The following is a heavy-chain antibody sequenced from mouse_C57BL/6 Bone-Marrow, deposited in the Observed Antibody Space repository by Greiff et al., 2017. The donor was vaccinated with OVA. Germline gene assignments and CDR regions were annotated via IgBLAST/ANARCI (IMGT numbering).Heavy chain of an antibody. CDR3: ARRHYGSSPWYFDV. CDR1: GFTFSSYG. D-gene: IGHD1-1*01. CDR2: ISSGGSYT. J-gene: IGHJ1*03. Sequence: EVNLVESGGDLVKPGGSLKLSCAASGFTFSSYGMSWVRQTPDKRLEWVATISSGGSYTYYPDSVKGRFTISRDNAKNTLYLQMSSLKSEDTAMYYCARRHYGSSPWYFDVWGTGTTVTVSS. V-gene: IGHV5-6*02.